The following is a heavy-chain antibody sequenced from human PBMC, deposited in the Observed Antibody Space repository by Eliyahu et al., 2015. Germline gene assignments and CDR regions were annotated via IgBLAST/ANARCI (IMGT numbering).Heavy chain of an antibody. CDR1: GFTFSSYA. D-gene: IGHD3-9*01. CDR2: FRSGGGI. Sequence: EVQLLESGGGLVQPGGSLXLXCAASGFTFSSYAMSWVRQVSEKGLEWVSVFRSGGGIHYADSVQGRFTISRDNSRNTLYLQMNNLRAEDTALYYCVKDVVPGYWGGFASWGQGTLVTVSS. V-gene: IGHV3-23*01. CDR3: VKDVVPGYWGGFAS. J-gene: IGHJ4*02.